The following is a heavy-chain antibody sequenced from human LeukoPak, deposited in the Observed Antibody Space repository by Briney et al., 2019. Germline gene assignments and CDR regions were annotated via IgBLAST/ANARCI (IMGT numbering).Heavy chain of an antibody. Sequence: GESLKISCKGSGYRFTDYWVGWGRHMPGKGLEWVGIIYPGDSDTRYSPSFQGQVTISADKAISTAYLQWSSLKASDTAIYYCARPDTTGYYPLTAFDIWGQGTVVSVSS. CDR3: ARPDTTGYYPLTAFDI. V-gene: IGHV5-51*01. CDR2: IYPGDSDT. J-gene: IGHJ3*02. CDR1: GYRFTDYW. D-gene: IGHD3-22*01.